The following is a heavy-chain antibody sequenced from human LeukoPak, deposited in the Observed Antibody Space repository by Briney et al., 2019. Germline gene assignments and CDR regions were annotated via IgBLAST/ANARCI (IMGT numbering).Heavy chain of an antibody. D-gene: IGHD2-15*01. J-gene: IGHJ6*02. V-gene: IGHV1-69*01. CDR2: IMPIFGTA. CDR3: ARGVAATSGYYYGMDV. CDR1: GGTFSSYA. Sequence: GSSVKVSCKASGGTFSSYAISWVRQAPGQGLEWMGGIMPIFGTANYAQKFQGRVTITADESTSTAYMELSSLRSEDTAVYYCARGVAATSGYYYGMDVWGQGTTVTVSS.